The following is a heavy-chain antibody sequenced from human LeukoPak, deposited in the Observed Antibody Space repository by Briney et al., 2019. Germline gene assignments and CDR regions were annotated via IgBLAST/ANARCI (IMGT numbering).Heavy chain of an antibody. CDR2: ISSNGGST. Sequence: GGSLRLSCAASGFTFSSYAMHWVRQAPGKGLEYVSAISSNGGSTYYANSVKGRFTISRDNSKNTLYLQMGSLRAEDMAVYYCASPGAYYWGQGTMVTVSS. J-gene: IGHJ4*02. CDR1: GFTFSSYA. V-gene: IGHV3-64*01. CDR3: ASPGAYY.